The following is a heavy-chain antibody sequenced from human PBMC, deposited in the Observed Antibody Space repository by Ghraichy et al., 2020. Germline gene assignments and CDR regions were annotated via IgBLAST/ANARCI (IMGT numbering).Heavy chain of an antibody. Sequence: GGSLRLSCAASGFTFSSYAMSWVRQAPGKGLEWVSGISGSGGSTYYADSVKGRFTISRDNSKNTLYLQMNSLRVEDTAVYYCAIATVARLSAGYFDYWGQGTLVTVSS. D-gene: IGHD4-23*01. CDR2: ISGSGGST. CDR3: AIATVARLSAGYFDY. J-gene: IGHJ4*02. V-gene: IGHV3-23*01. CDR1: GFTFSSYA.